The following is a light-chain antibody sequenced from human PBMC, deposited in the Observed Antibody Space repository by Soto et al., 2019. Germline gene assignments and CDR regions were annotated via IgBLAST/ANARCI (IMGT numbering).Light chain of an antibody. CDR3: QQYASSPFT. CDR1: QSVSSY. Sequence: EIVLTQSPGTLSLSPGERATLSCRASQSVSSYLAWYQQKPGQAPRLLIHGASTRATGIPDRFSGRGSGTDLTLTISGVEPEDLGVYYCQQYASSPFTFGGGTKVEI. CDR2: GAS. J-gene: IGKJ4*01. V-gene: IGKV3-20*01.